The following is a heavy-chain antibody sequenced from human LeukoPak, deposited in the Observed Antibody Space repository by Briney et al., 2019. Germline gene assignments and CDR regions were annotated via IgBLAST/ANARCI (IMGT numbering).Heavy chain of an antibody. V-gene: IGHV4-59*01. CDR1: GGSISSYY. CDR3: ARDSLPDY. Sequence: SETLSLTCTVSGGSISSYYWSWIRQPPGKGLEWIGYIYFSGSTNYNPSLKSRVTISVDTSKNQFSLKLSSVTAADTAVYYCARDSLPDYWGQGTLVTVSS. CDR2: IYFSGST. J-gene: IGHJ4*02. D-gene: IGHD2-2*01.